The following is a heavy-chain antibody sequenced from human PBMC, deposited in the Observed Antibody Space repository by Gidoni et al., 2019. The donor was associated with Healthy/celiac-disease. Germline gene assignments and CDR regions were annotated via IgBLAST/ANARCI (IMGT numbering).Heavy chain of an antibody. CDR2: ISGSGGST. CDR3: AKDDPVRVFGVVTDYHGWY. Sequence: EVQLVESGGGLVQPGGSLRLSCAASGFTFSSYAMSWVRQAPGKGLEWVSAISGSGGSTDYGDSVKGRFTISRDNSKNTLNLQMNSRRAEDTAVYYCAKDDPVRVFGVVTDYHGWYWGQGTLVTVSS. CDR1: GFTFSSYA. V-gene: IGHV3-23*04. D-gene: IGHD3-3*01. J-gene: IGHJ4*02.